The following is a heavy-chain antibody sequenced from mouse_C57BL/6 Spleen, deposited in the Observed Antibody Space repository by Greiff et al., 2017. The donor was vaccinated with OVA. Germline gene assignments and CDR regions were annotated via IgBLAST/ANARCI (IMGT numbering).Heavy chain of an antibody. CDR1: GFTFSDYY. V-gene: IGHV5-16*01. Sequence: EVQLVESEGGLVQPGSSMKLSCTASGFTFSDYYMAWVRQVPEKGLEWVANINYDGSSTYYLDSLKSRFIISRDNAKNILYLQMSSLKSEDTATYYCARDNSNSYAMDYWGQGTSVTVSS. J-gene: IGHJ4*01. CDR3: ARDNSNSYAMDY. D-gene: IGHD2-5*01. CDR2: INYDGSST.